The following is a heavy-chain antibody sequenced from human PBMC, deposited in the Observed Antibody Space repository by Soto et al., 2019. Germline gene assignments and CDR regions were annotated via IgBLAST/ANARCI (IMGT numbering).Heavy chain of an antibody. CDR2: ISYDGSNK. D-gene: IGHD6-25*01. CDR3: AKDLAALDAFDI. V-gene: IGHV3-30*18. CDR1: GFTFSSYG. Sequence: QVQLVESGGGVVQPGRSLRLSCAASGFTFSSYGMHWVRQAPGKGLEWVAVISYDGSNKYYADSVKGRFSISRDNSKNTLDLQMNSLRAEDTAVYYCAKDLAALDAFDIWGQGTMVTVSS. J-gene: IGHJ3*02.